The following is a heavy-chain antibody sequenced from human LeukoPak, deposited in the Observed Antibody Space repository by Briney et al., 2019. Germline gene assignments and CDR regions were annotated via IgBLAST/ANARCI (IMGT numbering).Heavy chain of an antibody. CDR1: GGSISSYY. D-gene: IGHD6-6*01. CDR2: IYYNGST. CDR3: ARESGAARYFDY. V-gene: IGHV4-59*01. Sequence: SETLSLTCTVSGGSISSYYWSWIRQPPGKGLEWIGYIYYNGSTNYNPSLKSRVTISVDTSKNQFSLKLSSVTAADTAVYYCARESGAARYFDYWGQGSLVTVSS. J-gene: IGHJ4*02.